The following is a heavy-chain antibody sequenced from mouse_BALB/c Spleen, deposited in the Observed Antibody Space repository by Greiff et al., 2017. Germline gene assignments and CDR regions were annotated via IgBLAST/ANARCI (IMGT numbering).Heavy chain of an antibody. CDR3: ARDGACCSNAWFAY. CDR2: ISDGGSYT. Sequence: EVKLVESGGGLVKPGGSLKLSCAASGFTFSDYYMYWVRQTPEKRLEWVATISDGGSYTYYPDSVKGRFTISRDNAKNNLYLQMSSLKSEDTAVYECARDGACCSNAWFAYWGQGTLVTVSA. D-gene: IGHD2-5*01. V-gene: IGHV5-4*02. CDR1: GFTFSDYY. J-gene: IGHJ3*01.